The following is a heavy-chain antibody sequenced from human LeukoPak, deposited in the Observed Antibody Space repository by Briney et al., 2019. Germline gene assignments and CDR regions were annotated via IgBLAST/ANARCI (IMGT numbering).Heavy chain of an antibody. Sequence: GGSLRLSCAASGFSFNDYAMGWVRLAPGKGREWVVGISWGRGSIAYPDPVNGPFTMSTDSATNSLYLQMNSLRGEDTALYYCAKTTPYASGRAFDYWGQGTLVTVSS. J-gene: IGHJ4*02. D-gene: IGHD3-10*01. CDR2: ISWGRGSI. CDR3: AKTTPYASGRAFDY. CDR1: GFSFNDYA. V-gene: IGHV3-9*01.